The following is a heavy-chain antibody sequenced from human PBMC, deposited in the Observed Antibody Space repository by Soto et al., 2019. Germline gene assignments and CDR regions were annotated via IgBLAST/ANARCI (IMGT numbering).Heavy chain of an antibody. D-gene: IGHD3-22*01. Sequence: SETLSLTCAVYGGSFSGYYWSWIRQPPGKGLEWIGEINHSGSTNYNPSLKSRVTISVDTSKNQFSLKLSSVTAADTAAYYCASLLRDSSGYRRDIWFDPWGQGTLVTVSS. V-gene: IGHV4-34*01. CDR1: GGSFSGYY. J-gene: IGHJ5*02. CDR3: ASLLRDSSGYRRDIWFDP. CDR2: INHSGST.